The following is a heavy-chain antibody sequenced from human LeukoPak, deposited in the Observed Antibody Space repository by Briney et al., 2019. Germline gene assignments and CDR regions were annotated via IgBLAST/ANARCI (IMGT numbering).Heavy chain of an antibody. D-gene: IGHD2-21*01. V-gene: IGHV4-30-2*01. CDR3: ARGLFGVDAFDI. CDR1: GGSISSGGYS. Sequence: SETLSLTCAVSGGSISSGGYSWSWIRQPPGKGLEWIGYTYHSGSTYYNPSLKSRVTISVDRSKNQFSLKLSSVTAADTAVYYCARGLFGVDAFDIWGQGTMVTVSS. CDR2: TYHSGST. J-gene: IGHJ3*02.